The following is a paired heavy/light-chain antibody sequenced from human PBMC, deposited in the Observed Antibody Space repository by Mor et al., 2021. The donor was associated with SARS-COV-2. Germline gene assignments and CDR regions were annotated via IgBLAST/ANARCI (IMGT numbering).Light chain of an antibody. Sequence: SYELTQPPSVSVSPGQTASITCSGDKLGDKYACWYQQKPGQSPVLVIYQDSKRPSGIPERFSGSNSGNTATLTISGTQAMDEADYYCQAWDSSTAGGVFGGGTKLTVL. CDR2: QDS. CDR1: KLGDKY. J-gene: IGLJ2*01. CDR3: QAWDSSTAGGV. V-gene: IGLV3-1*01.
Heavy chain of an antibody. J-gene: IGHJ6*02. V-gene: IGHV1-69*04. CDR2: IIPILGIA. CDR1: GGTFSSYA. Sequence: QVQLVQSGAEVKKPGSSVKVSCKASGGTFSSYAISWVRQAPGQGLEWMGGIIPILGIANYAQKFQGRVTITADKSTSTAYMELSSLRSEDTAVYYCASQSSSYHHYNILSPSYYYYYGMDVWGQGTTVTVSS. CDR3: ASQSSSYHHYNILSPSYYYYYGMDV. D-gene: IGHD2-15*01.